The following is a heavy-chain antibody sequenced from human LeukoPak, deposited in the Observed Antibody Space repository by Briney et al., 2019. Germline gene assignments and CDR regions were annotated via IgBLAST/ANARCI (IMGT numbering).Heavy chain of an antibody. V-gene: IGHV3-30*18. D-gene: IGHD3-10*01. CDR2: ISYDGSNK. J-gene: IGHJ4*02. CDR1: GFTFSSYG. CDR3: AKLVVRGVYPFDY. Sequence: GGSLRLSCAASGFTFSSYGMHWIRQAPGKGLEWVAVISYDGSNKYYADSVKGRFTISRDNSKNTLYLQMNSLRAEDTAVYYCAKLVVRGVYPFDYWGQGTLVTVSS.